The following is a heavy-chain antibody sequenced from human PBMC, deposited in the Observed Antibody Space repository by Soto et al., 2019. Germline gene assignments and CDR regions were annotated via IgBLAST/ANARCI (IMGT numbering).Heavy chain of an antibody. CDR3: ARVETYCDFWSGYYSPYYYGMDV. V-gene: IGHV1-2*02. D-gene: IGHD3-3*01. J-gene: IGHJ6*02. CDR1: GYTFTGYY. Sequence: ASVKVSCKASGYTFTGYYMHWVRQAPGQGLEWMGWINPNSGGTNYAQKFQGRVTMTRDTSISTAYMELSRLRSDDTAVYYCARVETYCDFWSGYYSPYYYGMDVWGQGTTVTVSS. CDR2: INPNSGGT.